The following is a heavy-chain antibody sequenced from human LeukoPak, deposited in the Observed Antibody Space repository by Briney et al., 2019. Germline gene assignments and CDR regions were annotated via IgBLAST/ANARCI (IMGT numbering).Heavy chain of an antibody. V-gene: IGHV4-59*01. Sequence: PSETLSLTCTVSGGSISSYYWSWIRQPPGKGLEWIGYIYYSGSTNYNPSLKSRVTISVDTSKNQFSLKLSSVTAADTAVYYCARSPRGLTTVTTGSWSYYYYGMDVWGQGTTVTVSS. J-gene: IGHJ6*02. CDR1: GGSISSYY. CDR2: IYYSGST. CDR3: ARSPRGLTTVTTGSWSYYYYGMDV. D-gene: IGHD4-17*01.